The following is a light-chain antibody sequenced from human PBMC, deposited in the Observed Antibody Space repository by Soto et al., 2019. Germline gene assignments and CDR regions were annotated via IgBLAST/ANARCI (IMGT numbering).Light chain of an antibody. V-gene: IGKV3-20*01. CDR1: QSVSNNY. Sequence: EIVLTQSPGTLSLSPGERATLPCRASQSVSNNYLAWYQQKPGQAPRLLIYGASTRATGIPDRFSSSGSGTDFPLTISSLEPEDFAVYYCQQYGASPTFGQGTKVEIK. J-gene: IGKJ1*01. CDR2: GAS. CDR3: QQYGASPT.